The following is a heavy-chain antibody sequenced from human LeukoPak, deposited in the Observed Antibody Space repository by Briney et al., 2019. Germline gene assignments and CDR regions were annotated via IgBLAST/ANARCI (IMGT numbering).Heavy chain of an antibody. CDR1: GFTFSSYW. D-gene: IGHD2-21*02. CDR2: IKHDGSEK. CDR3: ARGVRHAVTAAVSDHFDY. J-gene: IGHJ4*02. Sequence: GGSLRLSCAASGFTFSSYWMSWVRQAPGKGLEWVANIKHDGSEKYYVDSVRGRFTISRDNAKNSLSLQVNFLRVNDTAVYYCARGVRHAVTAAVSDHFDYWGKGNVVSVS. V-gene: IGHV3-7*01.